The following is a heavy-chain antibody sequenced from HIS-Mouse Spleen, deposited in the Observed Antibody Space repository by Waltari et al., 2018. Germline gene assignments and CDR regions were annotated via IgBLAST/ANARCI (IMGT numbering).Heavy chain of an antibody. Sequence: QVQLVQSGAEVKKPGASVKVSCKASGFPFPSYAIHWVPTAHGPGLDWMGWMNPNSGNTGYAQKFQGRVTMTRNTSISTAYMELSSLRSEDTAVYYCARIGSHRRGYSYGYWFDPWGQGTLVTVSS. CDR3: ARIGSHRRGYSYGYWFDP. CDR1: GFPFPSYA. CDR2: MNPNSGNT. V-gene: IGHV1-8*01. D-gene: IGHD5-18*01. J-gene: IGHJ5*02.